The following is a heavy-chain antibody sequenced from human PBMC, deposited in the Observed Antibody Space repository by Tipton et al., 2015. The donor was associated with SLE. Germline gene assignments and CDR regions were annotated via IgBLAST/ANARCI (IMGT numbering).Heavy chain of an antibody. V-gene: IGHV4-39*07. Sequence: GLVKPSETLSLNCTVSGGSISSRSYYWAWIRQSPGKGLEWIGEINFSGNTNYNPSLKSRVTISVDTSKNQFSLKLSSVTAADTAVYYCARHYGSITILEWSNWFDPWGQGTLVTASS. CDR3: ARHYGSITILEWSNWFDP. CDR1: GGSISSRSYY. D-gene: IGHD3-3*01. CDR2: INFSGNT. J-gene: IGHJ5*02.